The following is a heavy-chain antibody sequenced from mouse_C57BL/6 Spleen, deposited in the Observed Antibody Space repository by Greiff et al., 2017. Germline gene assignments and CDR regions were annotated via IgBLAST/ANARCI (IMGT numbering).Heavy chain of an antibody. Sequence: QVQLQQPGAELVRPGTSVKLSCKASGYTFTSYWMHWVKQRPGQGLEWIGVIDPSDSYTNYNQKFKGKATLTVDTSSSTAYMQLSSLTSEDSAVYYCARSHYFDCRGQGTTLTVSS. CDR3: ARSHYFDC. CDR2: IDPSDSYT. V-gene: IGHV1-59*01. CDR1: GYTFTSYW. J-gene: IGHJ2*01.